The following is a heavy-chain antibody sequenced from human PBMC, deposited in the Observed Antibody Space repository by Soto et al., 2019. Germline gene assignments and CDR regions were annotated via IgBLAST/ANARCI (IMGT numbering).Heavy chain of an antibody. D-gene: IGHD6-13*01. CDR3: ARDSSSLCDYYYYDMDV. Sequence: GSLRLSCAASGFTFSSYAMSWVRQAPGKGLEWVSAISGSGGSTYYADSVKGRFTISRDNSKNTLYLQMNSLRAEDTAVYYCARDSSSLCDYYYYDMDVWGQGTSVTVSS. CDR2: ISGSGGST. V-gene: IGHV3-23*01. CDR1: GFTFSSYA. J-gene: IGHJ6*02.